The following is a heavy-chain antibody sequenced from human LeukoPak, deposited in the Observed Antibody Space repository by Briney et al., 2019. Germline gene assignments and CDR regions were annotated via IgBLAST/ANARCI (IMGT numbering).Heavy chain of an antibody. CDR2: IYYSGST. D-gene: IGHD6-13*01. Sequence: SETLSLTCTVSGASFSSSTYYWGWISQPPGKGLEWIGSIYYSGSTYYNPSLKSRVTMSVDTSKNQFSLKLSSVTAADTAVYYCARHAGGISATGTRPFDYWGQGTLVTVSS. CDR1: GASFSSSTYY. V-gene: IGHV4-39*01. CDR3: ARHAGGISATGTRPFDY. J-gene: IGHJ4*02.